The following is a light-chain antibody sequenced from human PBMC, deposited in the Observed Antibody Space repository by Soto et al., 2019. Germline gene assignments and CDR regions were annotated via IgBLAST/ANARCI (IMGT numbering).Light chain of an antibody. CDR2: KAS. J-gene: IGKJ1*01. CDR3: QQYNSNFPA. Sequence: DIQMTQSPSTLSASVGDRVTITCRASQSVSSYLAWYQQKPGKAPKLLFYKASTLESGVPSRFSGSGSGTEFTLTISSLQPDDFATYDCQQYNSNFPAFGQGTKVEIK. CDR1: QSVSSY. V-gene: IGKV1-5*03.